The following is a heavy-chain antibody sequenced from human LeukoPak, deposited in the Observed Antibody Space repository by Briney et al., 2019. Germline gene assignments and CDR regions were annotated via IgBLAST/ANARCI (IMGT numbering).Heavy chain of an antibody. J-gene: IGHJ5*02. CDR1: GGSISSYY. D-gene: IGHD1-14*01. Sequence: SETLSLTCTVSGGSISSYYWSWIRQPPGKGLEWIGYIYYSGSTNYNPSLKSRVTISVDTSKNQFSLKLSSVTAADTAVYYCARQISSGWWFDPWGQGTLVTVSS. CDR2: IYYSGST. CDR3: ARQISSGWWFDP. V-gene: IGHV4-59*01.